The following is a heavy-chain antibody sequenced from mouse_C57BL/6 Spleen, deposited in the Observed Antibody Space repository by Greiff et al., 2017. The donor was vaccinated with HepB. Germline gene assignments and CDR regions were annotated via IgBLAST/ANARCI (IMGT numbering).Heavy chain of an antibody. J-gene: IGHJ3*01. CDR1: GFTFSSYA. CDR2: ISDGGSYT. D-gene: IGHD6-2*01. Sequence: EVKLQESGGGLVKPGGSLKLSCAASGFTFSSYAMSWVRQTPEKRLEWVATISDGGSYTYYPDNVKGRFTISRDNAKNNLYLQMSSLKSEDTAMYYCARDSPFAYWGQGTLVTVSA. CDR3: ARDSPFAY. V-gene: IGHV5-4*01.